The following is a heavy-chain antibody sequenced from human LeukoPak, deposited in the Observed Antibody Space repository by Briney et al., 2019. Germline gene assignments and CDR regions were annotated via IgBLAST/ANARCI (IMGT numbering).Heavy chain of an antibody. J-gene: IGHJ4*02. D-gene: IGHD3-22*01. V-gene: IGHV5-51*01. Sequence: LGESLKISCKGSGYSFTSYWIGWVRQMPGEGLEWMGIIYPGDSDTRYGPSFQGQVTISADKSISTAYLQWSSLKASDTAMYYCARLYYYDSSGYYSPFDYWGQGTLVTVSS. CDR2: IYPGDSDT. CDR1: GYSFTSYW. CDR3: ARLYYYDSSGYYSPFDY.